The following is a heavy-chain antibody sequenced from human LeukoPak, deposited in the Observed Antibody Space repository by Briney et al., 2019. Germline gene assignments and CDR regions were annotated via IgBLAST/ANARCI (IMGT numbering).Heavy chain of an antibody. J-gene: IGHJ4*02. CDR1: GFTFSSYW. V-gene: IGHV3-7*01. CDR2: IKYDGSEK. Sequence: PGGSLRLSCAASGFTFSSYWMSWVRQAPGKGLEWVANIKYDGSEKDYVDSVKGRFTISRDNAKNSLYLQMNSLGAEDTAVYYCARDYDFGVVNNWGQGTLVTVSS. D-gene: IGHD3-3*01. CDR3: ARDYDFGVVNN.